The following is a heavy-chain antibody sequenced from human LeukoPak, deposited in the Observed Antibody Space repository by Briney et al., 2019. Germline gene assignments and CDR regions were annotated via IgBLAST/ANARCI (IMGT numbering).Heavy chain of an antibody. CDR2: INHSGST. V-gene: IGHV4-34*01. J-gene: IGHJ4*02. CDR3: AGSIVDANYFDY. D-gene: IGHD3-22*01. CDR1: GGSFSGYY. Sequence: SETLSLTCAVYGGSFSGYYWSWIRQPPGKGLEWIGEINHSGSTNYNPSLKSRVTTSVDTSKNQFSLKLSSVTAADTAVYYCAGSIVDANYFDYWGQGTLVTVSS.